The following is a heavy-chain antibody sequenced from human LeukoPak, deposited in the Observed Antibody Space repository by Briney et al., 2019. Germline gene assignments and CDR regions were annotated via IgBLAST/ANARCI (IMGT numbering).Heavy chain of an antibody. CDR3: ASQGEYSSSVFIY. Sequence: SETLSLTCIVSGYSISSGYYWGWIRQPPGKGLEWIGSIYYSGSTYYNPSLKSRVTISVDTSKNQFSLKLSSVTAADTAVYYCASQGEYSSSVFIYWGQGTLVTVSS. V-gene: IGHV4-38-2*02. CDR2: IYYSGST. CDR1: GYSISSGYY. J-gene: IGHJ4*02. D-gene: IGHD6-13*01.